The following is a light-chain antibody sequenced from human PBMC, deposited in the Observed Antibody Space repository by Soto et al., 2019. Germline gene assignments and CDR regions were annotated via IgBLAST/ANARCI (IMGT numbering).Light chain of an antibody. CDR2: DVS. J-gene: IGLJ1*01. CDR1: ISAVGAYNY. CDR3: SSYTTSDTYV. Sequence: QSALTQPASVSGSPGQSIAISCTGTISAVGAYNYVSWYQQHPGKAPKLMIYDVSNRPSGVSDRFSGSKSGNTASLTISGLQADDEADYYCSSYTTSDTYVFGSGTKLTVL. V-gene: IGLV2-14*01.